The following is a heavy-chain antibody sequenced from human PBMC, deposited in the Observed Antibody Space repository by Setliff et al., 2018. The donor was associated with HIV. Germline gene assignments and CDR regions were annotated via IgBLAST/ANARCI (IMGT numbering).Heavy chain of an antibody. CDR3: AKELKLGGIAAPFDN. CDR1: GFTFSSYP. V-gene: IGHV3-23*01. D-gene: IGHD6-6*01. Sequence: GGSLRLSCAASGFTFSSYPMSWVRQSPGKGPEWVSAISDGGGSTYYAVSVKGRFTISRDNSKNTLYLQMNSMRVEDTAVYYCAKELKLGGIAAPFDNWGQGTLVTVSS. CDR2: ISDGGGST. J-gene: IGHJ4*02.